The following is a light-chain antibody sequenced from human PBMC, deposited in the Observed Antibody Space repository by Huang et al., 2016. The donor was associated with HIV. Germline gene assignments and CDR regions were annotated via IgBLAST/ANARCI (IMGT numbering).Light chain of an antibody. CDR1: QSVGGK. CDR2: GAS. CDR3: QQYDTWPPLT. Sequence: ILLTQFPATLSVSPGQRVTLSCRASQSVGGKLAWYQQRPGQAPRFLIYGASTRVPTIPGRFSGSGSGTECALTISSLQSEDFAVYYCQQYDTWPPLTFGGGTKV. J-gene: IGKJ4*01. V-gene: IGKV3-15*01.